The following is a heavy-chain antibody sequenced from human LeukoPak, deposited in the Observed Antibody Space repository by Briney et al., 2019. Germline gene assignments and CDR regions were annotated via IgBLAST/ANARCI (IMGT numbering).Heavy chain of an antibody. CDR2: IYTSGST. J-gene: IGHJ6*01. CDR1: GGSISSYY. CDR3: ARQNGDLPYYYYGMDV. Sequence: SETLSLTCTVSGGSISSYYWSWIRQPAGKGLEWIGRIYTSGSTNYNPSLKSRLTMSVDTSKNQFSLKLSSVTAADTAVYYCARQNGDLPYYYYGMDVWGQGTTVTVSS. V-gene: IGHV4-4*07. D-gene: IGHD4-17*01.